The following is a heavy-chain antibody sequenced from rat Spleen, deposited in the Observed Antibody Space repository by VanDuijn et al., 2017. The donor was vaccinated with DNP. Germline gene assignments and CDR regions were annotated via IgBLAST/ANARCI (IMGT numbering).Heavy chain of an antibody. D-gene: IGHD1-11*01. J-gene: IGHJ3*01. Sequence: EVQLVESGGGLVQPGRSLKLSCAASGFTFSDYYMAWVRQAPMTGLEWVATIFYAGTTNYYRGAVKGRFTISRDNANGTLYLQMDSLWSEDTASYEGTRPKYGVYEDCFAYWGQGTLVTVSS. CDR3: TRPKYGVYEDCFAY. CDR2: IFYAGTTN. CDR1: GFTFSDYY. V-gene: IGHV5-7*01.